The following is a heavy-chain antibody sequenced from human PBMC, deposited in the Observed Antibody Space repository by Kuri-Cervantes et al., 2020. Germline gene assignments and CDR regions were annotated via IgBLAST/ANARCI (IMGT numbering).Heavy chain of an antibody. CDR2: INHSGST. CDR1: GGSFSGYY. V-gene: IGHV4-34*01. D-gene: IGHD4-17*01. Sequence: SETLSLTCAVYGGSFSGYYWSWIRQPPGKGLEWIGEINHSGSTNYNPSLKSRVTISVDTSKNQFSLKLSSVTAADTAVYYCARLKVGEKYGDYVGWSDPWGQGTLVTVSS. J-gene: IGHJ5*02. CDR3: ARLKVGEKYGDYVGWSDP.